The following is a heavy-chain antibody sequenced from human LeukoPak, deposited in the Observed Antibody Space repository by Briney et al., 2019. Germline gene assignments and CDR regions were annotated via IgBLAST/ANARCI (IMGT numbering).Heavy chain of an antibody. V-gene: IGHV3-74*01. J-gene: IGHJ4*02. D-gene: IGHD5-24*01. CDR2: INGDGTRI. CDR1: GLTFANYW. CDR3: TRNDDTMAFDN. Sequence: PGGSLRLSCAASGLTFANYWMHWVRQVPGKVPVWVARINGDGTRIDYADFVKGRFTISRDNAKNSLYLQMSSLRSEDTALYHCTRNDDTMAFDNWGQGTLVTVSS.